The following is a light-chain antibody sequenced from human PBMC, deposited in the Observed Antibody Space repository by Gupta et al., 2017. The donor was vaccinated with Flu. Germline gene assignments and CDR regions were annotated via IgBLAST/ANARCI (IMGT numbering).Light chain of an antibody. V-gene: IGKV1-33*01. Sequence: GKAPKLLIYDASKLETGVPSRFRGSGSGTYFTLTITSRQPEDIATYHCQQSDAYPLIFGPGTNVDLK. CDR3: QQSDAYPLI. CDR2: DAS. J-gene: IGKJ3*01.